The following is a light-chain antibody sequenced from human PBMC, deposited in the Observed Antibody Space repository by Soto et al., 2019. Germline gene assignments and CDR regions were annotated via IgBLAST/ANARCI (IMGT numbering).Light chain of an antibody. V-gene: IGLV2-14*03. J-gene: IGLJ1*01. CDR2: HVT. Sequence: QSVLTQPASVSGSPGQSITISCTGTSSDIGHYDYVSWYQQHPGKAPKLMIYHVTYRPSGVSNRYSGSKSGNSASLTISGLQADDEADYHCCSFAGTNTFALYVFGTGTKVTVL. CDR1: SSDIGHYDY. CDR3: CSFAGTNTFALYV.